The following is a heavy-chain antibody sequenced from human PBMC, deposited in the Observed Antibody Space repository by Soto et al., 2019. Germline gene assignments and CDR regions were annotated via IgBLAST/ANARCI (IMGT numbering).Heavy chain of an antibody. Sequence: QVQLVQSGAEVKEPGASVKVSCKASGYTFTTYDIYWMRQATGQGLEWMGWMNPYTGNTGYAQKFQGRVTVTRNTSISTVYMVMSGLRLDDTAVYYCARRKERSGPHYFDYWGQGSQVTVSS. J-gene: IGHJ4*02. CDR2: MNPYTGNT. D-gene: IGHD6-25*01. CDR1: GYTFTTYD. V-gene: IGHV1-8*01. CDR3: ARRKERSGPHYFDY.